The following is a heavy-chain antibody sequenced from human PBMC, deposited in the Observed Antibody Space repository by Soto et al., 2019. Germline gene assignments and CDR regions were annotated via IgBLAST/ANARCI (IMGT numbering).Heavy chain of an antibody. CDR1: GFTFSSYA. J-gene: IGHJ1*01. CDR2: ISGSGGST. V-gene: IGHV3-23*01. Sequence: EVQLLESGGGLVQPGGSLRLSCAASGFTFSSYAMSWVRQAPGKGLEWVSAISGSGGSTYYADSVKGRFTISRDNSKDTIYLPSNSLRAEDSAVYYCAKEGYSSRRYFQHWGQGTLVAVSS. D-gene: IGHD6-19*01. CDR3: AKEGYSSRRYFQH.